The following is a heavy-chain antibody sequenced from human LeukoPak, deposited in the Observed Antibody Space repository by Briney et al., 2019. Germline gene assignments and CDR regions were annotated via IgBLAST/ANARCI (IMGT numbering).Heavy chain of an antibody. CDR3: ARGDYYGSGRPTNAFDY. J-gene: IGHJ4*02. CDR2: ISSSGSTI. Sequence: GGSLRLSCAASGFTFSDYYMGWIRQAPGKGLEWVSYISSSGSTIYYADSVKGRFTISRDNAKNSLYLQMNSLRAEDTAVYYCARGDYYGSGRPTNAFDYWGQGTLVTVSS. V-gene: IGHV3-11*01. D-gene: IGHD3-10*01. CDR1: GFTFSDYY.